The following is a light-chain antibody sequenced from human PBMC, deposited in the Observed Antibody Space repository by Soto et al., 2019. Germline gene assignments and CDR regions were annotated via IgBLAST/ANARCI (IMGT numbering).Light chain of an antibody. J-gene: IGKJ4*01. CDR2: DAT. CDR1: QSVSSY. CDR3: QQRSTRQLT. V-gene: IGKV3-11*01. Sequence: EIVLTQSPATLSLSPGERATLSCRASQSVSSYLAWYQQKPGQAPRLLIYDATNRATGIPARSSGSGSGTDFTLTISSLESEDFEVYYCQQRSTRQLTFGGGTKVEIK.